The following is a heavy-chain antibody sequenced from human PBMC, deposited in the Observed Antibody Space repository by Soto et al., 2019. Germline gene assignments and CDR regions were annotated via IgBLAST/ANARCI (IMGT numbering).Heavy chain of an antibody. V-gene: IGHV4-39*01. Sequence: PSETLSLTCTVSGGSISSSSYYWGWIRQPPGKGLEWIGSIYYSGSTYYNPSLESRVTISVDTSKNQFSLKLSSVTAADTAVYYCARANFGFYYYGSGSYYNWFDPWGQGTLVTVPQ. CDR2: IYYSGST. CDR3: ARANFGFYYYGSGSYYNWFDP. D-gene: IGHD3-10*01. J-gene: IGHJ5*02. CDR1: GGSISSSSYY.